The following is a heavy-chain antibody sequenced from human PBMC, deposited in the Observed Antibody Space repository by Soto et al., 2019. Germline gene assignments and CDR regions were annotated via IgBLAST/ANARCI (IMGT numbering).Heavy chain of an antibody. Sequence: ASVKGSCKVSGGTLSSETIGWRRQAPGQGLEWMGRISGDNGNTNYVQKLQGRVTMTTDTSTSTAYMELRSLRSDDTAVYYCAKTRSRKSWSDFSDYWGQGTLVTVSS. CDR1: GGTLSSET. J-gene: IGHJ4*02. D-gene: IGHD1-26*01. CDR3: AKTRSRKSWSDFSDY. V-gene: IGHV1-18*01. CDR2: ISGDNGNT.